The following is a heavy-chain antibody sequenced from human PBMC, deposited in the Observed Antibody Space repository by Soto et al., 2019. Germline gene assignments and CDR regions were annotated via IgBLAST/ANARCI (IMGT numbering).Heavy chain of an antibody. Sequence: QVQLVESGGGVVQPGRSLRLSCAASGFTFSSYGMHWVRQAPGKGLEWVAVIWYDGSNKYYADSVKGRFTISRDNSKNTLYLQMNSLRAEDTAVYYCARQHGGYYDSSGSEYFQHWGQGTLVTVSS. CDR3: ARQHGGYYDSSGSEYFQH. CDR1: GFTFSSYG. CDR2: IWYDGSNK. D-gene: IGHD3-22*01. J-gene: IGHJ1*01. V-gene: IGHV3-33*01.